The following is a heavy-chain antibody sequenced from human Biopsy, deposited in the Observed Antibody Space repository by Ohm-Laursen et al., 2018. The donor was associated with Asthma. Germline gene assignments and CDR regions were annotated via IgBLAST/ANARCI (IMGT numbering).Heavy chain of an antibody. CDR2: INPSGGST. D-gene: IGHD1-26*01. V-gene: IGHV1-46*01. Sequence: ASMKASCNASGYTFTSYYMHWVRQAPGQGLEWMGIINPSGGSTSYAQKFQGRVTMTRDTSTSTVYMELSSLRSEDTAVYYCARAGALIVGATMGYWGQGTLVTVSS. CDR3: ARAGALIVGATMGY. CDR1: GYTFTSYY. J-gene: IGHJ4*02.